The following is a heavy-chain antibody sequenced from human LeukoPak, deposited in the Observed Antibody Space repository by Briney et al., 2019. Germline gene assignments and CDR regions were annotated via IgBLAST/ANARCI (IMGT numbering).Heavy chain of an antibody. D-gene: IGHD5-18*01. Sequence: GGSLRLSCAASGFTFSDYYMSWIRQAPGKGLEWISYISISGSTIYYADSVKGRFTISRDNSKNTLYLQMNSLRAEDTAVYYCAAIQASGYSATLVDYWGQGTLVTVSS. V-gene: IGHV3-11*04. CDR2: ISISGSTI. CDR1: GFTFSDYY. CDR3: AAIQASGYSATLVDY. J-gene: IGHJ4*02.